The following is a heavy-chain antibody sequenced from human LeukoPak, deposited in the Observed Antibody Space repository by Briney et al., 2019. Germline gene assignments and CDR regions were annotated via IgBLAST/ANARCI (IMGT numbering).Heavy chain of an antibody. CDR1: GFTFSSYS. V-gene: IGHV3-48*01. J-gene: IGHJ4*02. CDR3: ARARGGTLDY. CDR2: ISSSSSTI. Sequence: GGSLRLSCAASGFTFSSYSMNWVRQAPGKGLEWVSYISSSSSTIYYADSVKGRFTISRDNAKNSLYLQMNSLRAEDTAVYYCARARGGTLDYWGQGTLVTVSS. D-gene: IGHD2-15*01.